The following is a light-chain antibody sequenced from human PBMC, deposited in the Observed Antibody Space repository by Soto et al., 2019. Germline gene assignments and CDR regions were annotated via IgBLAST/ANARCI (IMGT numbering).Light chain of an antibody. J-gene: IGLJ3*02. CDR1: GSDVGGYNY. CDR2: EVS. Sequence: QSVLTQPPSASGSPGQSVTISCTGTGSDVGGYNYVSWYQQYPGKAPKLMIYEVSKRPSGVPDRFSGSKSGKTASLTVSGLQAEDEADYYCSSYAGSNIWVFGGGTKLTVL. V-gene: IGLV2-8*01. CDR3: SSYAGSNIWV.